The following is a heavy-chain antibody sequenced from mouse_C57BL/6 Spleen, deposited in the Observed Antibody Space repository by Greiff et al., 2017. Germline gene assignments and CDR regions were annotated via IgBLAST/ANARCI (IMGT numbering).Heavy chain of an antibody. Sequence: VQLQQSGPELVKPGASVKISCKASGYTFTDYYMNWVKQSHGKSLEWIGDINPNNGGTSYNQKFKGKATLTVDKSSSTAYMELRSLTSEDSAVYYCARSKLYYGSSYVDAMDYWGQGTSVTVSS. V-gene: IGHV1-26*01. CDR1: GYTFTDYY. CDR3: ARSKLYYGSSYVDAMDY. D-gene: IGHD1-1*01. CDR2: INPNNGGT. J-gene: IGHJ4*01.